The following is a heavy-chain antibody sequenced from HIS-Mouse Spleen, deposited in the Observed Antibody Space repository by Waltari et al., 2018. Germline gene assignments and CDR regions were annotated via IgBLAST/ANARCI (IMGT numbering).Heavy chain of an antibody. V-gene: IGHV4-39*07. CDR1: GGSISSSSYY. CDR3: AREIPYSSSWYDWYFDL. CDR2: IDYSWAT. Sequence: QLQLQESGPGLVKPSETLSLTCTVSGGSISSSSYYWGWIRQPPGKGLEWIGSIDYSWATYYNPSRKSRVTIAVETSKNQFSLKLSSVTAADTAVYYCAREIPYSSSWYDWYFDLWGRGTLVTVSS. D-gene: IGHD6-13*01. J-gene: IGHJ2*01.